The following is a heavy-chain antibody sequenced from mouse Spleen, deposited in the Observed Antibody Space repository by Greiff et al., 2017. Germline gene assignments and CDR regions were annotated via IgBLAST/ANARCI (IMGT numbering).Heavy chain of an antibody. CDR3: TREAMITTKVDY. J-gene: IGHJ2*01. D-gene: IGHD2-4*01. CDR1: GYTFTDYE. CDR2: IDPETGGT. Sequence: QVQLQQSGAELVRPGASVTLSCKASGYTFTDYEMHWVKQTPVHGLEWIGAIDPETGGTAYNQKFKGKATLTADKSSSTAYMELRSLTSEDSAVYYCTREAMITTKVDYWGQGTTLTVSS. V-gene: IGHV1-15*01.